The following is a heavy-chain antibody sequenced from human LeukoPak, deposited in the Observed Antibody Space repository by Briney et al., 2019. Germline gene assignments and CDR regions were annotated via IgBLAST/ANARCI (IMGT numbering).Heavy chain of an antibody. D-gene: IGHD2-8*01. V-gene: IGHV3-11*04. CDR3: ARDLGYCTNGVCYYLYFDY. Sequence: GGSLRLSCAASGFTFSDYYMSWIRQAPGKGLEWVSYISSSGSTIYYADSVKGRFTISRDNAKNSLYLQMNSLRAEDTAVYYCARDLGYCTNGVCYYLYFDYWGQGTLVTVSS. CDR1: GFTFSDYY. CDR2: ISSSGSTI. J-gene: IGHJ4*02.